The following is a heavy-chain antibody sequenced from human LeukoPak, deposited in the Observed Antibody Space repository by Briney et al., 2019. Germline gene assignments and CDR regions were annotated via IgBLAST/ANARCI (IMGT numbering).Heavy chain of an antibody. CDR3: ARRDGDYEGGKNWFDP. CDR1: GGSISSSSYY. D-gene: IGHD4-17*01. CDR2: IYSSGST. Sequence: SSETLSLTCAVSGGSISSSSYYWGWIRQPPGKGLEWIGSIYSSGSTYYNPSLKSRVTISVDTSQNQFSLKLSSVTAADTAAYYCARRDGDYEGGKNWFDPWGQGTLVTVSS. V-gene: IGHV4-39*01. J-gene: IGHJ5*02.